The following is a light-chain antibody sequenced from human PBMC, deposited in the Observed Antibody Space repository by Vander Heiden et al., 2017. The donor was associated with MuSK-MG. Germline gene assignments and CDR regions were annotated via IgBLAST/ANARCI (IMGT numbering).Light chain of an antibody. CDR2: LRS. V-gene: IGKV2-28*01. CDR1: QSRLHSNGYNY. J-gene: IGKJ3*01. CDR3: RLALPPVYT. Sequence: DIVMPQSPLSLPVTPGEPASISCRSSQSRLHSNGYNYLDWYLPKPGQYPQLLIYLRSNRASAVPDRFRGSGSGSDFTLKMSRVEAEDIGVYSSRLALPPVYTFGPGTKLDIK.